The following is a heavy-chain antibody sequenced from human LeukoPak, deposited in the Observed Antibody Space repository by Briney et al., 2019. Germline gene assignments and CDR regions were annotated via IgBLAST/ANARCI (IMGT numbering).Heavy chain of an antibody. Sequence: GGSLRLSCAASGFTFSSYTMNWVRQAPGKGLVWVSHTDRDGKTTGYADSVKGRFTISRDNAKNTLYLQMNSLRAEDTAVYYCAAETSAWSAFDIWGQGTMVTVSA. J-gene: IGHJ3*02. CDR2: TDRDGKTT. CDR3: AAETSAWSAFDI. CDR1: GFTFSSYT. D-gene: IGHD6-19*01. V-gene: IGHV3-74*01.